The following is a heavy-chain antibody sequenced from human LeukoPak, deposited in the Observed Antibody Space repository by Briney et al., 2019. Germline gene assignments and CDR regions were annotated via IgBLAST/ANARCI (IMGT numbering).Heavy chain of an antibody. Sequence: SETLSLTCTVSGGSISSGDYYWSWIRQPPGKGLEWIGYIYYSGSTYYNPSLKSRVTISVDTSKNQFSLKLSFVTAADTAVYYCASQTRDSSGYSYYFDYWGQGTLVTVSS. CDR2: IYYSGST. D-gene: IGHD3-22*01. J-gene: IGHJ4*02. CDR1: GGSISSGDYY. CDR3: ASQTRDSSGYSYYFDY. V-gene: IGHV4-30-4*01.